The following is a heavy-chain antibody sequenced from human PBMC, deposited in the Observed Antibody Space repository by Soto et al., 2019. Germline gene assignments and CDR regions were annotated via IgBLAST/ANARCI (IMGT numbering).Heavy chain of an antibody. CDR3: ARGGQDYYDRSGFSPFDY. V-gene: IGHV3-30-3*01. CDR1: GFSIGTFA. J-gene: IGHJ4*02. CDR2: VSHDGSSK. D-gene: IGHD3-22*01. Sequence: GGSLRLSCAASGFSIGTFATHWVRQAPGKGLEWVAVVSHDGSSKYYADSVQGRFTVSRDNARNTLYLHMNSLKADDTAVYYCARGGQDYYDRSGFSPFDYWGQGTLVTSPQ.